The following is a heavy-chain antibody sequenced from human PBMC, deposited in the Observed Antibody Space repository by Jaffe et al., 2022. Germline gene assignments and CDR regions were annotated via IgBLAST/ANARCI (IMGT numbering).Heavy chain of an antibody. CDR1: GFTFSSYS. Sequence: EVQLVESGGGLVKPGGSLRLSCAASGFTFSSYSMNWVRQAPGKGLEWVSSISSSSSYIYYADSVKGRFTISRDNAKNSLYLQMNSLRAEDTAVYYCARDGHYYGSGSYYNPGYFDYWGQGTLVTVSS. CDR2: ISSSSSYI. CDR3: ARDGHYYGSGSYYNPGYFDY. D-gene: IGHD3-10*01. J-gene: IGHJ4*02. V-gene: IGHV3-21*01.